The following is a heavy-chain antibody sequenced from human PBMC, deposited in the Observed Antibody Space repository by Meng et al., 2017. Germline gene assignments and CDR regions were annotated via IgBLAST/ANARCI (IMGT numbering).Heavy chain of an antibody. CDR3: AREPYGYFTDY. CDR1: GYNFTSYG. D-gene: IGHD5-18*01. Sequence: QVHLVQSGAKLKESGASVKVYCKASGYNFTSYGMNWVRQAPGQGLEWMGWINTNTGNPTYTQGFTGRFVFSLDTSVSTAYLQISSLKAEDTAVYYCAREPYGYFTDYWGQGALVTVSS. J-gene: IGHJ4*02. V-gene: IGHV7-4-1*02. CDR2: INTNTGNP.